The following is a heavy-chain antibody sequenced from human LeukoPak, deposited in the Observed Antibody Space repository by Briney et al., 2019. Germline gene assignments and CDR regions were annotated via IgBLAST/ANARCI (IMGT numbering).Heavy chain of an antibody. J-gene: IGHJ1*01. CDR2: IKSDGST. V-gene: IGHV3-74*01. Sequence: GGSLRLSCAASGFTFSTYWMHWVRQAPGKGLVWVSRIKSDGSTNYADSVKGRFTISRDNANNTLSLQMNSLKPEYTGVYYCTRVPSEIGGYYPEYFRHWGQGTLVTVSS. D-gene: IGHD3-22*01. CDR3: TRVPSEIGGYYPEYFRH. CDR1: GFTFSTYW.